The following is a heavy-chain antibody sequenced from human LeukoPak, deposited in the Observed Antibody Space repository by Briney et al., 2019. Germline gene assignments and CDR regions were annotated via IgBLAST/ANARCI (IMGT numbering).Heavy chain of an antibody. D-gene: IGHD2-2*01. CDR1: GGSISSGDCS. CDR2: LSSSGRT. J-gene: IGHJ4*02. V-gene: IGHV4-30-4*01. Sequence: PSETLSLTCPVSGGSISSGDCSWSWIRQPPGTGLEWIGDLSSSGRTYYNTSLKSRVSISVDTSKSQFSLKLSSVTAAETAVYYCAGGGDFAVPSLNLRWGQRTLVTVSS. CDR3: AGGGDFAVPSLNLR.